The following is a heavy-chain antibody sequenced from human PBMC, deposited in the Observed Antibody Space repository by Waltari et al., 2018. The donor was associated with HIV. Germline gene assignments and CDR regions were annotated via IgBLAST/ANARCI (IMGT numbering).Heavy chain of an antibody. CDR2: ISRSRSSI. CDR3: ARDINGGWGY. Sequence: EVQLVESGGGLVQPGGSLRLSCAASGFTFSNYTMNWVRQDPGKGLEWVSDISRSRSSIFYADAVKGRFTISRDNAKNSLYLQMNSLRVEDTAVYYYARDINGGWGYWGQGTLVTVAS. CDR1: GFTFSNYT. V-gene: IGHV3-48*01. J-gene: IGHJ4*02. D-gene: IGHD7-27*01.